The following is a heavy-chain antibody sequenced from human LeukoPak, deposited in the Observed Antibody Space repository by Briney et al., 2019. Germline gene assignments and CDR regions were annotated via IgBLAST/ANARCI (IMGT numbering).Heavy chain of an antibody. Sequence: SETLSLTCTVSGGSISSYYWSWIRQPPGKGLEWIGYNHYSGSTNYNPSLQSRVTISIDTSKNQFSLKLSSVSAADTAVYYCARNGYRSSLNYWGQGTLVTVSS. J-gene: IGHJ4*02. CDR3: ARNGYRSSLNY. CDR2: NHYSGST. V-gene: IGHV4-59*01. CDR1: GGSISSYY. D-gene: IGHD5-18*01.